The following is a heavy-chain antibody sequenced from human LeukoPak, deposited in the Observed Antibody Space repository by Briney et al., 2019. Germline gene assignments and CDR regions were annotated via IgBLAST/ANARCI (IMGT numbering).Heavy chain of an antibody. CDR2: INPNSGGT. CDR1: GYTFTSYG. Sequence: ASVKVSCKASGYTFTSYGISWVRQAPGQGLEWMGWINPNSGGTNYAQKFQGRVTMTRDTSISTAYMELSRLRSDDTAVYYCARDRSSSEPDAFDIWGQGTMVTVSS. J-gene: IGHJ3*02. V-gene: IGHV1-2*02. D-gene: IGHD6-6*01. CDR3: ARDRSSSEPDAFDI.